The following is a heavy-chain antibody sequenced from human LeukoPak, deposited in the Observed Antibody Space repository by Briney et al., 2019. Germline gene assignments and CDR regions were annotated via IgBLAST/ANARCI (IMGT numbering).Heavy chain of an antibody. CDR1: GDSVSSNSAA. V-gene: IGHV6-1*01. J-gene: IGHJ3*02. CDR3: AKDSRPGYSSSWYVFDAFDI. CDR2: TYYRSKWYN. Sequence: SQTLSLTCAISGDSVSSNSAAWNWIRQSPSRGLEWLGRTYYRSKWYNDYAVSVKSRITINPDTSKNQFSLQLNSVTPEDTAVYYCAKDSRPGYSSSWYVFDAFDIWGQGTMVTVSS. D-gene: IGHD6-13*01.